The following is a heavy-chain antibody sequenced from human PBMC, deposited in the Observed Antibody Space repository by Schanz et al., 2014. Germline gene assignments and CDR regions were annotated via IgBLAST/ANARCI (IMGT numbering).Heavy chain of an antibody. CDR1: GYSISRSNW. V-gene: IGHV4-28*01. Sequence: QVQLQASGPGLVKPSDTLSLTCAVSGYSISRSNWWGWIRQPPGKGLEFIGYLYYSGNTYYNPSHKRRVTMSLNTSKTQFPLKLTSMAAVATAVYYCAGMASVTYFDFWGQGALVTVSS. D-gene: IGHD4-17*01. CDR2: LYYSGNT. CDR3: AGMASVTYFDF. J-gene: IGHJ4*02.